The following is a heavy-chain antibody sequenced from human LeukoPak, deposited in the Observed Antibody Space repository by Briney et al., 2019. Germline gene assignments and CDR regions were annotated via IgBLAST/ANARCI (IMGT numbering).Heavy chain of an antibody. Sequence: ASVKVSCKVSGYTLTELSMHWVRQAPGKGLEWMGGFDPEDGETIYAQKFQGRVTMTEDTSTDTAYMELSSLRSEGTAVYYCATVSGYDYVWGSYRYAFDIWGQGTMVTVSS. CDR1: GYTLTELS. CDR2: FDPEDGET. V-gene: IGHV1-24*01. J-gene: IGHJ3*02. CDR3: ATVSGYDYVWGSYRYAFDI. D-gene: IGHD3-16*02.